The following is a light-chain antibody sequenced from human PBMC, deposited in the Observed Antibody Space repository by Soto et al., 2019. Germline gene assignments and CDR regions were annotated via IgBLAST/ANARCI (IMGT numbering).Light chain of an antibody. CDR2: GAS. J-gene: IGKJ2*01. Sequence: EIVLTQSPGTLSLSPGERATLSCRASQSVSSSYLAWYQQKPGQARRLLIYGASSRATGIPDRFSGSGSGTDFTLTIRRLEPEDFAVYYCQQYPGYTFGQGTKLEIK. CDR1: QSVSSSY. CDR3: QQYPGYT. V-gene: IGKV3-20*01.